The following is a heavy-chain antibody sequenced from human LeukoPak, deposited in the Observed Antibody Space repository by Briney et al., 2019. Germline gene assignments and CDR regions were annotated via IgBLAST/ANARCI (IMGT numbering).Heavy chain of an antibody. CDR3: SSSNRYGGYFNY. CDR1: GFTFSSHW. V-gene: IGHV3-74*01. CDR2: IGSDGTTI. J-gene: IGHJ4*02. Sequence: GGSLRLSCAASGFTFSSHWMHWVRQVPGKGLVWVSRIGSDGTTITYADSVKGRFTISRDNAKNTLYLQMNSLRAEDTAVYYCSSSNRYGGYFNYWGQGTLVTVSS. D-gene: IGHD6-13*01.